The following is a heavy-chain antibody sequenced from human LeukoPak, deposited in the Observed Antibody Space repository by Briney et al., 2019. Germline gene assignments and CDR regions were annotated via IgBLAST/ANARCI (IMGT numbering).Heavy chain of an antibody. CDR1: GGTFSSYA. CDR2: IIPIFGTA. Sequence: SVKVSCKASGGTFSSYAISWVRQAPGQGLEWMGGIIPIFGTANYAQKFQGRVTITADESTSTAYMELSSLRSDDTAVYYCARPAYPNLYDSSGYIWDWGQGTLVTVSS. V-gene: IGHV1-69*01. CDR3: ARPAYPNLYDSSGYIWD. J-gene: IGHJ4*02. D-gene: IGHD3-22*01.